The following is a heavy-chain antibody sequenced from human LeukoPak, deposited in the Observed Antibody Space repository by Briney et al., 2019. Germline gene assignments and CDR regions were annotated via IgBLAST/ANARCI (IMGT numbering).Heavy chain of an antibody. CDR1: GFTFSSYS. Sequence: GGSLRLSCAASGFTFSSYSMNWVRQAPGKGLEWVSSISSSSSCIYYADSVKGRFTISRDNAKNSLYLQMNSLRAEDTAVYYCARGYGSSSWLTNFDYWGQGTLVTVSS. D-gene: IGHD6-13*01. CDR3: ARGYGSSSWLTNFDY. V-gene: IGHV3-21*01. J-gene: IGHJ4*02. CDR2: ISSSSSCI.